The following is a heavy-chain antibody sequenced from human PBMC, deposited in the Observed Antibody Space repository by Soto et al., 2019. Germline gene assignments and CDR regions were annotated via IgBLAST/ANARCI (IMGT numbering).Heavy chain of an antibody. CDR3: AKRNDGRDWPYYFDS. CDR1: GFTFSSYV. J-gene: IGHJ4*01. Sequence: PGGSLRLSCAASGFTFSSYVMGWVPQAPGKGLEWVSTIGGSDGSTYYADSAKGRFTISRDNSKNTLYLQMNSLRAEDTAIYYCAKRNDGRDWPYYFDSWGHGTLVTVSS. V-gene: IGHV3-23*01. D-gene: IGHD1-1*01. CDR2: IGGSDGST.